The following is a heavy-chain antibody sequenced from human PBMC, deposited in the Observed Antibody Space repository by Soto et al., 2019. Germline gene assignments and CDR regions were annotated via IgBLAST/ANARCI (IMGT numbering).Heavy chain of an antibody. Sequence: EVQLVESGGGLVQPGGSLRLSCAASGFTFSSYEMNWVRQAPGKGLEWVSYISSSGSTIYYADSVKGRFTISRDNAKNSLYLQMNSLRAEDTAVYYCASVYGDYSPVDYWGQGTLVTVSS. V-gene: IGHV3-48*03. D-gene: IGHD4-17*01. J-gene: IGHJ4*02. CDR2: ISSSGSTI. CDR3: ASVYGDYSPVDY. CDR1: GFTFSSYE.